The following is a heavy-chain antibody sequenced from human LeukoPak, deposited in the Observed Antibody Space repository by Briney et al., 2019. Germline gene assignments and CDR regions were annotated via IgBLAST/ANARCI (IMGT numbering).Heavy chain of an antibody. J-gene: IGHJ4*02. V-gene: IGHV4-59*01. CDR3: ARGSWGSLTY. CDR2: ICSGAST. CDR1: GGSIRIYC. Sequence: SETLSLTCTVSGGSIRIYCLSWIRQAPGNGLDWIGYICSGASTIYSPSIKSRVTISADTSKNQFSLELRSVTPADTAVYYGARGSWGSLTYWSQGTLVTVSS. D-gene: IGHD3-16*01.